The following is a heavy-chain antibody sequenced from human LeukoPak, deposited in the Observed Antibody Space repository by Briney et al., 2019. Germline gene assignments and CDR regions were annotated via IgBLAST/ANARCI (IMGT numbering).Heavy chain of an antibody. CDR2: IYTSGST. V-gene: IGHV4-4*07. J-gene: IGHJ4*02. Sequence: PSETLSLTCTVSGGSISSYYWSWIRQPAGKGLEWIGRIYTSGSTNYNPSLKSRVTMSVDTSKNQFSLKLSSVTAADTAVYYCARELYSSSGRDYFDYWGQGTLVTVSS. CDR3: ARELYSSSGRDYFDY. CDR1: GGSISSYY. D-gene: IGHD6-6*01.